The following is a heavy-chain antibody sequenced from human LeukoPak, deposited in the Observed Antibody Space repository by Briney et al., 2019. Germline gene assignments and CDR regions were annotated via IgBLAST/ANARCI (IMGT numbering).Heavy chain of an antibody. CDR2: IYHSGST. CDR1: GGSISTYY. V-gene: IGHV4-59*01. J-gene: IGHJ1*01. CDR3: ARGGAARLHFQN. Sequence: NPSETLSLTCTVSGGSISTYYWNWIRQPPGKGLEWIGYIYHSGSTNYNPSLQCRVTISVDTSKNQFSLNLNSVTAADTAVYYCARGGAARLHFQNWGQGTLVTVSS. D-gene: IGHD6-6*01.